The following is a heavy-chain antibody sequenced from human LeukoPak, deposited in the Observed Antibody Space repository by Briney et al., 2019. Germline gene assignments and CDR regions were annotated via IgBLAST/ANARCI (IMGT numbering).Heavy chain of an antibody. CDR3: ARGGGSYLDWYFDL. Sequence: PGGSLRLSCAASGFTFSSYWMHWVRQAPGKGLVWVSRINSDGSSTSYADSVKGRFTISRDNAKNTLYLQMNSLRAEDTAVYYCARGGGSYLDWYFDLWGRGTLVTVSS. J-gene: IGHJ2*01. CDR1: GFTFSSYW. V-gene: IGHV3-74*01. D-gene: IGHD1-26*01. CDR2: INSDGSST.